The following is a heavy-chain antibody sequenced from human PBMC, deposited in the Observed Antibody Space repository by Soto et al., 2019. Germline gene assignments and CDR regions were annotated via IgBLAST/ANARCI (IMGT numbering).Heavy chain of an antibody. CDR2: ISAYNGNT. V-gene: IGHV1-18*01. Sequence: QVQLVQSGAEVKKPGASVKVSCKASGYTFTSYGISWVRQAPGQGLEWMGWISAYNGNTKDAQKLQGRVTMTTDTSTSTDYMEGRSPRSADTAVYSCARDLAVGLVDYWGQGTLVTVSS. CDR3: ARDLAVGLVDY. D-gene: IGHD6-19*01. J-gene: IGHJ4*02. CDR1: GYTFTSYG.